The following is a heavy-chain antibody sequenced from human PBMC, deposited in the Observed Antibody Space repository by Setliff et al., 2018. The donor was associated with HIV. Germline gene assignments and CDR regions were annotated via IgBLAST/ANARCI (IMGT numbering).Heavy chain of an antibody. CDR1: GFTFDDHA. D-gene: IGHD2-21*01. Sequence: GGSLRLSCAASGFTFDDHAMHWVRQVSGKGLEWVAGINWNSGSIGYVDSVKGRFTISRDNANSFLYLEMDNPRPEDTALYHCVRGIAGGSDWAFDHWGQGIRVTVSS. V-gene: IGHV3-9*01. CDR2: INWNSGSI. J-gene: IGHJ4*02. CDR3: VRGIAGGSDWAFDH.